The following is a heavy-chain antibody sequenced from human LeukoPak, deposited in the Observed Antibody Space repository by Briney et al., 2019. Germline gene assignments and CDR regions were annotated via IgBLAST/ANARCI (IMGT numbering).Heavy chain of an antibody. CDR3: ARGYCSSTSCYNYFDY. J-gene: IGHJ4*02. V-gene: IGHV3-33*01. Sequence: GGSLRLSCAASGFTLSSYGMHWVRQAPGKGLEWVAVIWYDGSNKYYADSVKGRFTISRDNSKNTLYLQMNSLRAEDTAVYYCARGYCSSTSCYNYFDYWGQGTLVTVSS. CDR2: IWYDGSNK. D-gene: IGHD2-2*01. CDR1: GFTLSSYG.